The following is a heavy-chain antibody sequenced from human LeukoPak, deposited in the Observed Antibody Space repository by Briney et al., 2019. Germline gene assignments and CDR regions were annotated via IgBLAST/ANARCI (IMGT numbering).Heavy chain of an antibody. CDR3: AKVETSGGANCYALDY. CDR1: GFTFSSYA. V-gene: IGHV3-23*01. CDR2: ISGSDGST. D-gene: IGHD2-2*01. J-gene: IGHJ4*02. Sequence: RTGGSLRLSCAASGFTFSSYAMTWVRQAPDKGLEWVSAISGSDGSTYYADSVKGRFTISRDDSQNTLYLQMNSLSAEDTAVYYCAKVETSGGANCYALDYWGQGTLVTVSS.